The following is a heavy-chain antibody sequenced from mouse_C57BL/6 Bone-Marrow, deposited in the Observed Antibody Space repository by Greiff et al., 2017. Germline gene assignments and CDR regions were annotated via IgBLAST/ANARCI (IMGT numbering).Heavy chain of an antibody. J-gene: IGHJ3*01. CDR3: ARYYYGRAWFAY. CDR1: GFSLPSSG. D-gene: IGHD1-1*01. Sequence: QVQLQQSGPGLVQPSQSLSITSTVSGFSLPSSGVHWVRRSPGNGLEWLGVLWSGGSTDYTAAFISRLSISKYNSKSQVFFKMNRLKADDTAIYYCARYYYGRAWFAYWGQGTLVTVSA. CDR2: LWSGGST. V-gene: IGHV2-2*01.